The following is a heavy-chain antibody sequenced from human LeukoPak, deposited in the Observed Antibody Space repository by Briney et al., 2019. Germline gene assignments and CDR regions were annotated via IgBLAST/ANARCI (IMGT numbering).Heavy chain of an antibody. V-gene: IGHV4-4*07. CDR2: MYVSGST. D-gene: IGHD3-10*01. CDR1: GDSISRYY. J-gene: IGHJ5*02. CDR3: ARDMVRGVKAYLSWFDP. Sequence: SDTLSLTCTVSGDSISRYYWSWIRQPAGKGREWIGRMYVSGSTNYNPSLKSRVTMSVDTSKHQFYLKMTSVTAADTAFYYCARDMVRGVKAYLSWFDPWGQGILVTVST.